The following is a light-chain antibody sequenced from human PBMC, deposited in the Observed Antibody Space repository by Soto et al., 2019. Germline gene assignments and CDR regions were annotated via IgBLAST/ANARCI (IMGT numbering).Light chain of an antibody. CDR1: QSVSTN. V-gene: IGKV3-15*01. Sequence: EIVMTQSPATLSVSPGERATLSCRAGQSVSTNLAWYQQKPGQAPRLLIYDASTRATGIPARFSGSGSGTEFTLTISSLQPDDFATYYCQHYNSYSEAFGQGTKVDIK. CDR2: DAS. CDR3: QHYNSYSEA. J-gene: IGKJ1*01.